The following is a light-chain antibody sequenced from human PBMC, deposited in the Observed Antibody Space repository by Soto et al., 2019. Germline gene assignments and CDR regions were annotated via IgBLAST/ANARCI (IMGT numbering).Light chain of an antibody. CDR3: QQRSNWPLT. J-gene: IGKJ4*01. V-gene: IGKV3-11*01. CDR1: QSVTSF. Sequence: EIVLTQSPVTLSLSPGERATLSCRASQSVTSFLAWYQQKPGQAPRLLVYDVSQRATGIPASFSGSGSGTDFTLTISSLEPEDFAVYYCQQRSNWPLTFGGGTKVEIK. CDR2: DVS.